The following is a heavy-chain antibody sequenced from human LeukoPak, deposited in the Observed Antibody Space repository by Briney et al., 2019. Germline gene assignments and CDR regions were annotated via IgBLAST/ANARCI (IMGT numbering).Heavy chain of an antibody. CDR3: AREVESWFGDLLSYFDS. J-gene: IGHJ4*02. V-gene: IGHV4-38-2*02. CDR1: GFSISTGYS. CDR2: VYHHGNT. Sequence: PSETLSLTCSVSGFSISTGYSWGWIRQPPGKGLEWIGTVYHHGNTYFNPSLISRVTISLDASKNQFSLRLTSVTAADTAKYYCAREVESWFGDLLSYFDSWGQGIQVIVSS. D-gene: IGHD3-10*01.